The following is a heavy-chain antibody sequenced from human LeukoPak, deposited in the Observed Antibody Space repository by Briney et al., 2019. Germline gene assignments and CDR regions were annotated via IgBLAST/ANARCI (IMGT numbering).Heavy chain of an antibody. CDR3: ARSSYYYDSSGYYYYFDY. D-gene: IGHD3-22*01. J-gene: IGHJ4*02. Sequence: GGSLRLSCAASGFTFSSYSMNWVRQAPGKGLEWVSSISSSSSYIYYADSVKGRFTISRDNAKNSLYLQMNSLRAEDTAVYYCARSSYYYDSSGYYYYFDYWGQGTLVTVSS. CDR2: ISSSSSYI. V-gene: IGHV3-21*01. CDR1: GFTFSSYS.